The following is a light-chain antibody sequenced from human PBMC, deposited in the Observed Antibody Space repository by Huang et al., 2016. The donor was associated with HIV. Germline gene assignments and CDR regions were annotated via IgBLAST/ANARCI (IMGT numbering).Light chain of an antibody. CDR1: QYVGSS. Sequence: DIVMTQSPFSLAVSLGEGATINCKSSQYVGSSFAWYQQKPGQSPKLLIYGASTRAFGVPDRFSGSGSGTDFTLTISSLQAADVAVYYCQQHYSSPWTFGQGTKVEIK. CDR3: QQHYSSPWT. CDR2: GAS. J-gene: IGKJ1*01. V-gene: IGKV4-1*01.